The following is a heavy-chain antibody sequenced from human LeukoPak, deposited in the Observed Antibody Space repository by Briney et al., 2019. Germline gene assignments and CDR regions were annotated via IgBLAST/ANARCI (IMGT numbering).Heavy chain of an antibody. CDR1: GYTFTRYY. CDR3: ATVGYSQFFDY. V-gene: IGHV1-46*01. Sequence: GASVKVSCKASGYTFTRYYMHWVQQAPGHGLEWMGIINPSGGSAIYAQKFRGRVTMTRDTSTSTVYMELSSLRSEDTAVYYCATVGYSQFFDYWGQGTLVTVSS. D-gene: IGHD5-18*01. CDR2: INPSGGSA. J-gene: IGHJ4*02.